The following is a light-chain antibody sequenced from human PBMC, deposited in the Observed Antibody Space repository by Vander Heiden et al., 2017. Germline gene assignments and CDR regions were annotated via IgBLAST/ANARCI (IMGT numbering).Light chain of an antibody. CDR1: QSVLDRANNRNY. J-gene: IGKJ4*01. V-gene: IGKV4-1*01. CDR3: QQYFSTLT. Sequence: DIVLAQSPDSLTLSLGERATINCKSSQSVLDRANNRNYLAWYQQKPGQPPKLLIYWASTRESGVPDRFSGSGSGTDFTLTISSLQAEDEALYYCQQYFSTLTFGGGTKVQIK. CDR2: WAS.